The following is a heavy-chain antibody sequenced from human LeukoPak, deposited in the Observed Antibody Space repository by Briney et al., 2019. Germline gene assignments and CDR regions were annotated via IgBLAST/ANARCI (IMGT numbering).Heavy chain of an antibody. CDR3: ARVPDFIARPCDS. Sequence: SETLSLTCAVYGGSFSGNYWTLIRQTPGRGLEWIGESSPTGDITGYNPSLKGRATISVDSSKNQFSLKLTSVTAADTGVYYCARVPDFIARPCDSWGPGTLSPSRQ. D-gene: IGHD2-21*01. CDR2: SSPTGDIT. V-gene: IGHV4-34*01. CDR1: GGSFSGNY. J-gene: IGHJ4*02.